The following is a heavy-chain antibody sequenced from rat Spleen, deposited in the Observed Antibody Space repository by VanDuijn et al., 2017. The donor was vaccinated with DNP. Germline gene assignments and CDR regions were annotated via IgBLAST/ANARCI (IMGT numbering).Heavy chain of an antibody. Sequence: EVQLQESGPGLVKPSQSLSLTCSVTGSSITSNYWGWIRKFPGNKMEWMGYISYSGSTGYNPFLKSRISITRDTSKNQFFLQLNSVTTEDIATYYCARGLNYGGYSYSWYFDFWGPGTMVTVSS. V-gene: IGHV3-1*01. D-gene: IGHD1-11*01. J-gene: IGHJ1*01. CDR1: GSSITSNY. CDR3: ARGLNYGGYSYSWYFDF. CDR2: ISYSGST.